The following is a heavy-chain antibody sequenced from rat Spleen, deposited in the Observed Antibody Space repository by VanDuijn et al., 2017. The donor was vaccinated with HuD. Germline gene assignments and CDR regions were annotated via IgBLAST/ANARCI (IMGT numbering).Heavy chain of an antibody. Sequence: EVQLVESGGGLVQPGRSLKLSCAASGFTFSHYDMAWVRQAPKKGLEWVSFISYDGSSTYYRDSVTGRFTISRDNAKRNLNLQMNSLRSEDTATYYCARRHYGYTDYFDYWGQGVMVTVSS. J-gene: IGHJ2*01. CDR3: ARRHYGYTDYFDY. CDR1: GFTFSHYD. V-gene: IGHV5-22*01. CDR2: ISYDGSST. D-gene: IGHD1-9*01.